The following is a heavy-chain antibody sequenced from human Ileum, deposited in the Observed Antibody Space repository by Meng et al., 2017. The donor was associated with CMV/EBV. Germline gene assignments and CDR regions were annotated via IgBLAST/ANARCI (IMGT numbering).Heavy chain of an antibody. CDR1: GLAVSDTY. Sequence: SCEVSGLAVSDTYMDWARQAPGKGLEWVGRMRSKANRYSTEYAASLKGRFTISRDDSKNSLYLQMNSLEIEDTAVYYCARRYYGRLDYWGKGTLVTVSS. CDR2: MRSKANRYST. J-gene: IGHJ4*02. D-gene: IGHD3-3*01. V-gene: IGHV3-72*01. CDR3: ARRYYGRLDY.